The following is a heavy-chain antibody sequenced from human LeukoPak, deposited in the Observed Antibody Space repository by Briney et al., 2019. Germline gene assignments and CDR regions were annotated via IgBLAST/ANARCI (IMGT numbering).Heavy chain of an antibody. CDR1: GYTFISYG. V-gene: IGHV1-69*13. J-gene: IGHJ4*02. CDR3: AREVPTVVNPGYFDY. CDR2: IIPIFGTA. Sequence: SVKVSCKASGYTFISYGISWVRQAPGQGLEWMGGIIPIFGTANYAQKFQGRVTITADESTSTAYMELSSLRSEDTAVYYCAREVPTVVNPGYFDYWGQGTLVTVSS. D-gene: IGHD4-23*01.